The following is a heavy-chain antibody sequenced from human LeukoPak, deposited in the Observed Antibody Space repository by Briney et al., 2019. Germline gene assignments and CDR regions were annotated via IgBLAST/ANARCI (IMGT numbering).Heavy chain of an antibody. V-gene: IGHV4-39*01. CDR3: ARLDCVSWSHFDY. Sequence: SSETLSLTCTVSGGSISSSSYYWGWIRQPPGKGLEWIGSIYYSGSTYYNPSLKSRVTISVDTSKNQFSLKLSSVTAADTAVYYCARLDCVSWSHFDYWGQGTLVTVSS. CDR1: GGSISSSSYY. D-gene: IGHD2-21*02. J-gene: IGHJ4*02. CDR2: IYYSGST.